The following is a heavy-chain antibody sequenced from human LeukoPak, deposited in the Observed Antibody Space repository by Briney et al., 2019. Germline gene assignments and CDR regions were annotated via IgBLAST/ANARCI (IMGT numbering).Heavy chain of an antibody. CDR3: AREALLPLSTSSYYFDY. CDR2: INSDGSST. Sequence: GGSLRLSCAASGFTFSSYWMHWVRQAPGKGLVWVSRINSDGSSTSYADSVKGRFTITRDNSKNTLYLQMTFLSPEDTAVYYCAREALLPLSTSSYYFDYWGQGTLVPVSS. CDR1: GFTFSSYW. J-gene: IGHJ4*02. V-gene: IGHV3-74*01.